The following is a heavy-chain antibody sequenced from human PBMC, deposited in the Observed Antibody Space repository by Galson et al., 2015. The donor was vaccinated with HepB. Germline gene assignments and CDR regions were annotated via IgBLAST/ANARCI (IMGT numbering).Heavy chain of an antibody. CDR2: INPSGGSA. D-gene: IGHD2-2*02. J-gene: IGHJ6*03. Sequence: SVKVSCKASGYSFTNYYVHWVRQAPGQGLEWMGIINPSGGSASYAQKFQGRITMTRDTSTSTAYMELRSLRSDDTAVYYCARDSPAGYCSSTSCYTGYYYYYMDVWGKGTTVTVSS. CDR3: ARDSPAGYCSSTSCYTGYYYYYMDV. CDR1: GYSFTNYY. V-gene: IGHV1-46*01.